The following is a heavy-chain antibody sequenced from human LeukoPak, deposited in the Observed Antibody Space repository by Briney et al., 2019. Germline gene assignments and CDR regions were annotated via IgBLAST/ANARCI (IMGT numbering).Heavy chain of an antibody. D-gene: IGHD1-26*01. CDR1: GFTFSDYA. J-gene: IGHJ5*02. CDR3: ARGVGLRYNWFDP. Sequence: PGGSMRLSCAAYGFTFSDYAMDWVRQAPGKGLEWVAVISYDGSYKFYADSVKGRFTISRDNSKNTLDLQMNSLRAEDSAFYYCARGVGLRYNWFDPGGQGTVLSVS. CDR2: ISYDGSYK. V-gene: IGHV3-30*01.